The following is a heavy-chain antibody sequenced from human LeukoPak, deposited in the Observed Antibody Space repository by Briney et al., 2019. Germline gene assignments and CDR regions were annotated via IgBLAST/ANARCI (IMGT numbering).Heavy chain of an antibody. Sequence: GGSLRLSCAASGFTFSSYGMHWVRQAPGKGLEWVAFIRYDGSNKYYADSVKGRFTISRDNSKNTLYLQMNSLRAEDTAVYYCAKDGKAARPLDYWGQGTLVTVSS. D-gene: IGHD6-6*01. CDR1: GFTFSSYG. V-gene: IGHV3-30*02. J-gene: IGHJ4*02. CDR3: AKDGKAARPLDY. CDR2: IRYDGSNK.